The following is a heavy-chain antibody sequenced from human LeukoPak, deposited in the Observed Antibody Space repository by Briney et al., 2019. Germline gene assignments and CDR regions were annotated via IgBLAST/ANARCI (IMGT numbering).Heavy chain of an antibody. J-gene: IGHJ4*02. CDR2: IHYTGTT. CDR1: GGSITSSSYY. D-gene: IGHD3-22*01. Sequence: SETLSLTCTVSGGSITSSSYYWGWIRQPPGKGLEWVGTIHYTGTTYYNPSLKSRVTISVDTSKNQFSLRLSSVAAADTAVYYCASIYDSSGFYPYWGQGTLVTVSS. V-gene: IGHV4-39*01. CDR3: ASIYDSSGFYPY.